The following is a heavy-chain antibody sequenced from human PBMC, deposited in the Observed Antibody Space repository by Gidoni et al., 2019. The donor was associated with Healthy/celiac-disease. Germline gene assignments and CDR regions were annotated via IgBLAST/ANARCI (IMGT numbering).Heavy chain of an antibody. CDR3: ARDRNYYGMDV. J-gene: IGHJ6*02. V-gene: IGHV3-13*01. Sequence: EVQLVESGGGLVQPGGSLRLSCAASGFTFSSYDMHWVRQATGKGLEWVSDIGTAGDTYYPGSVKGRFTISRENAKNSLYLQMNSLRAGDTAVYYCARDRNYYGMDVWGQGTTVTVSS. CDR2: IGTAGDT. CDR1: GFTFSSYD.